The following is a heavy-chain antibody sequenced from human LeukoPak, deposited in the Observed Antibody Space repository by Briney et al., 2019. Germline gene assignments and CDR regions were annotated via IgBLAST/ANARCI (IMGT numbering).Heavy chain of an antibody. CDR2: ISGSGGST. V-gene: IGHV3-23*01. D-gene: IGHD2-2*01. CDR1: GFTFSSYA. CDR3: AKDAPVNIVVVPAANS. J-gene: IGHJ4*02. Sequence: GGSLRLSCAASGFTFSSYAMSWVHQAPGKGLEWVSAISGSGGSTYYADSVKGRFTISRDNSKNTLYLQMNSLRAEDTAVYYCAKDAPVNIVVVPAANSWGQGTLVTVSS.